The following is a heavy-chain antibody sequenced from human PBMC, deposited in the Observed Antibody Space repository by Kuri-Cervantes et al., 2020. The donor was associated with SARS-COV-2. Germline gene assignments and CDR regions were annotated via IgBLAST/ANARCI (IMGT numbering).Heavy chain of an antibody. D-gene: IGHD2-8*01. J-gene: IGHJ4*02. CDR3: ARQIETNMLYYFDY. CDR2: IIPIFSIA. CDR1: GGTFSSYA. Sequence: SVKVSCKASGGTFSSYAISWVRQAPGQGLEWMGRIIPIFSIANYAQKFQGRVRITADKSTSTAYMELSSLRSEDTAVYYCARQIETNMLYYFDYWGQGTLVTVSS. V-gene: IGHV1-69*04.